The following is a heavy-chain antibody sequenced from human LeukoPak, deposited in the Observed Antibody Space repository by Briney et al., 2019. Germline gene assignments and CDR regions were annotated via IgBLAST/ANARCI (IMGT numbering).Heavy chain of an antibody. CDR3: ARGQATLDY. J-gene: IGHJ4*02. CDR1: GGSFSGYY. Sequence: PSETLSLTSAVYGGSFSGYYWSWIRQPPGKGLEWIVYIYYSGSTNYNPPLKSRVTISVDTSKNHFSLKLSSMTAADTAVYYCARGQATLDYWGQGTLVTVSS. CDR2: IYYSGST. V-gene: IGHV4-59*01.